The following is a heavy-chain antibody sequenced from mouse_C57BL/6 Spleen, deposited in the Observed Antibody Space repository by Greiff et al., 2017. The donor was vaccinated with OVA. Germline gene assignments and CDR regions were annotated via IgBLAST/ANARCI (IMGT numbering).Heavy chain of an antibody. D-gene: IGHD2-3*01. CDR3: ARNLGGYYGEENYFDY. CDR1: GFSLTSYG. J-gene: IGHJ2*01. V-gene: IGHV2-2*01. CDR2: IWSGGST. Sequence: VQLQQSGPGLVQPSQSLSITCTVSGFSLTSYGVHWVRQSPGKGLEWLGVIWSGGSTDYNAAFISRLSISKDNSKSQVFFKMNSLQADDTAIYYCARNLGGYYGEENYFDYWGQGTTLTVSS.